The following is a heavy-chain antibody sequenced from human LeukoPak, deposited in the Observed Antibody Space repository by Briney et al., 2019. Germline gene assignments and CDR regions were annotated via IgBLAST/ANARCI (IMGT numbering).Heavy chain of an antibody. CDR2: TYFGGTT. V-gene: IGHV3-53*01. Sequence: GGSLRLSCVASGFAINTNYMNWVRQAPGKELEWVSLTYFGGTTYYADSVKGRFTISRDNSKNTLYLQMNSLRADDTAVYYCARDSEGDGYNFDTWGRGTLVTVSS. D-gene: IGHD5-24*01. J-gene: IGHJ5*02. CDR1: GFAINTNY. CDR3: ARDSEGDGYNFDT.